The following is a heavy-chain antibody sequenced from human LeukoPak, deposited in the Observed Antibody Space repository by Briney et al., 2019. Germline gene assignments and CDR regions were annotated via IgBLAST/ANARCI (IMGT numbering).Heavy chain of an antibody. J-gene: IGHJ6*02. Sequence: GGSLRLSCAASGFTFSSYAMHWVRQAPGKGLEWVAVISYDGSNKYYADSVEGRFTISRDNSKNTLYLQMNSLRAEDTAVYYCARSMVRGSQKRYYYYGMDVWGQGTTVTVSS. D-gene: IGHD3-10*01. CDR1: GFTFSSYA. CDR2: ISYDGSNK. CDR3: ARSMVRGSQKRYYYYGMDV. V-gene: IGHV3-30*04.